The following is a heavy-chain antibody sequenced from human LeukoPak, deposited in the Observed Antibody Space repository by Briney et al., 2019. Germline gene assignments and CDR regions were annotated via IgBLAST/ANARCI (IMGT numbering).Heavy chain of an antibody. Sequence: PRGSLRLSCAASGFSFSDYEMNWVRQSPAKGLEWVSNISPNGGTKYYAGSVKGRFTISRDNAKNSLYLQMNSLRAEDTGVYFCSKLAVASADSWGQGTLVTVSS. V-gene: IGHV3-48*03. CDR2: ISPNGGTK. D-gene: IGHD6-19*01. CDR1: GFSFSDYE. J-gene: IGHJ4*02. CDR3: SKLAVASADS.